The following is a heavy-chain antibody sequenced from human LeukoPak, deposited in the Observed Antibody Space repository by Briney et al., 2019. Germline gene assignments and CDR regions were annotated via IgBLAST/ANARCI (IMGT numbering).Heavy chain of an antibody. J-gene: IGHJ4*02. Sequence: PSETLSLTWAVSGGSISSGGYSWSWIRQPPGKGLEWIGYIYHSGSTYYNPSLKSRVTISVDRSKNQFSLKLSSVTAADTAVYYCARGYSGSYGYYFDYWGQGTLVTVSS. V-gene: IGHV4-30-2*01. CDR2: IYHSGST. D-gene: IGHD1-26*01. CDR3: ARGYSGSYGYYFDY. CDR1: GGSISSGGYS.